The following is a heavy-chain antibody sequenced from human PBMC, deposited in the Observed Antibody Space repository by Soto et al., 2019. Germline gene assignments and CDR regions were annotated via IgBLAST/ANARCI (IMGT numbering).Heavy chain of an antibody. CDR2: VFHTGRT. CDR1: GGSFRSGSYS. V-gene: IGHV4-61*01. CDR3: ARDFAYFDS. J-gene: IGHJ4*02. D-gene: IGHD3-3*01. Sequence: PSETLSLTCTVSGGSFRSGSYSWSWIRQPPGKGLEWIGYVFHTGRTSYNTSLKSRVSISMDTSKNQFSLNLDSVTAADTAVSFCARDFAYFDSWGQGTLVTVSS.